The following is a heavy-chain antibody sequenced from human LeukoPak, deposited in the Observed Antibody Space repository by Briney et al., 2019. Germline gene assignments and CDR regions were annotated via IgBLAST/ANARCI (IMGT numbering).Heavy chain of an antibody. Sequence: SGGSLRLSCAASGFTFSNYAMSWVRQAPGKGLEWVAVISYDGSNKYYADSVKGRFTISRDNSKNTLYLQMNSLRAEDTAVYYCASAIVGATIDYWGQGTLVTVSS. CDR3: ASAIVGATIDY. J-gene: IGHJ4*02. V-gene: IGHV3-30-3*01. CDR1: GFTFSNYA. CDR2: ISYDGSNK. D-gene: IGHD1-26*01.